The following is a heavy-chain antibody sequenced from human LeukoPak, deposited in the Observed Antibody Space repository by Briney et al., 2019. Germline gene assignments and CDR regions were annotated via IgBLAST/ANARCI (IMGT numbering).Heavy chain of an antibody. CDR2: ISYDGSNK. Sequence: GGSLRLSCAASGFTFSSYAMHWVRQAPGKGLEWVAVISYDGSNKYYADSVKGRFTISRDNSKNTLYLQMNSLRAEDTAVYYCARSLFSYYYYYYMDVWGKGTTVTVSS. CDR3: ARSLFSYYYYYYMDV. CDR1: GFTFSSYA. V-gene: IGHV3-30*04. J-gene: IGHJ6*03.